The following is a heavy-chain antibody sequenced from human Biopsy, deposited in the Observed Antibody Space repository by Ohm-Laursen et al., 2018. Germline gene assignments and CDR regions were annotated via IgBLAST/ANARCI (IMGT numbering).Heavy chain of an antibody. J-gene: IGHJ6*02. Sequence: GTLSLTCTVSDASITSYYWSWIRQPAGKGLEWIGHTYKGGNTNHNPSLKSRVSMSVDTSKNQLSLTLRSVTAADTAVYYCARDLPSSYYYAMDVWGQGTTVTVSS. CDR1: DASITSYY. V-gene: IGHV4-4*07. CDR3: ARDLPSSYYYAMDV. CDR2: TYKGGNT.